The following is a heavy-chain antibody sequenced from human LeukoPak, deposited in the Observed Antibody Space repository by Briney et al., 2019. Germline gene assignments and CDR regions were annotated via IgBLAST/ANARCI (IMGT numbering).Heavy chain of an antibody. J-gene: IGHJ4*02. CDR3: ARDYDFLDY. Sequence: GGSLRLSCAASGFTFSSYWMHWVRQAPGKGLVWVSGINGDGSGPSYADSVKGRFTISRDNAKNSLYLQMNSLRAEDTAVYYCARDYDFLDYWGQGTLVTVSS. V-gene: IGHV3-74*01. D-gene: IGHD3-3*01. CDR2: INGDGSGP. CDR1: GFTFSSYW.